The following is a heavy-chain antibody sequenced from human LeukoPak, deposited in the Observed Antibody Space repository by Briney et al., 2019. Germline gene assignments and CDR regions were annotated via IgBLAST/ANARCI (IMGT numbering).Heavy chain of an antibody. Sequence: SETLSLTCAVYGGSFSGYYWSWIRQPPGKGLEWIGEINHSGSTNYNPSLKSRVTISVDTSKNQFSLKLSSVTAADTAVYYCARYKHIPECSSGWFFDYWGQGTLVTVSS. J-gene: IGHJ4*02. CDR2: INHSGST. CDR3: ARYKHIPECSSGWFFDY. V-gene: IGHV4-34*01. D-gene: IGHD6-19*01. CDR1: GGSFSGYY.